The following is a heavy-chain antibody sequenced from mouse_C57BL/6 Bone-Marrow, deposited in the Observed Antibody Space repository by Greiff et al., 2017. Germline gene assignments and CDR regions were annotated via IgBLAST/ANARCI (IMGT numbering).Heavy chain of an antibody. CDR1: GFNIKDDY. CDR3: TTYSIYYDYDAWFAY. V-gene: IGHV14-4*01. J-gene: IGHJ3*01. Sequence: EVQLQQSGAELVRPGASVKLSCTASGFNIKDDYMHWVKRRPEQGLEWIGWIDPENGDTEYASKFQGKATITADTSSNTAYLQLSSLTSEDTAVYYCTTYSIYYDYDAWFAYWGQGTLVTVSA. CDR2: IDPENGDT. D-gene: IGHD2-4*01.